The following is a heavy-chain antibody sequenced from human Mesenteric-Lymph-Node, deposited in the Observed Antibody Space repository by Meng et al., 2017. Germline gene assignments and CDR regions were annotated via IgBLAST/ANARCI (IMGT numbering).Heavy chain of an antibody. CDR2: VSNDGNRK. CDR3: AQGEYGFFDY. V-gene: IGHV3-30*03. D-gene: IGHD3-3*01. Sequence: QVQLMESGGGVVQPGRALRLSCTVSGFTFSLFHMHWVRQAPGKGLEWVAGVSNDGNRKFYVDSVKDRFSVSRDNSKNTLYLQMNSLRAEDTAVYYCAQGEYGFFDYWGQGTLVTVSS. J-gene: IGHJ4*02. CDR1: GFTFSLFH.